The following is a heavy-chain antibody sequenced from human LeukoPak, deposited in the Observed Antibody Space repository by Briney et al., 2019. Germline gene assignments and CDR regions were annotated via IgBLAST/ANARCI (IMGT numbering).Heavy chain of an antibody. CDR3: ARDGYYYGSGSPRWFDP. CDR2: IIPIFGTA. CDR1: GGTFSSYA. J-gene: IGHJ5*02. V-gene: IGHV1-69*13. Sequence: GASVKVSCKASGGTFSSYAISWVRQAPGQGLEWMGGIIPIFGTANYAQKFQGRVTITADESTSTAYMELSSLRSEDTAVYYCARDGYYYGSGSPRWFDPWGQGTLVTVSS. D-gene: IGHD3-10*01.